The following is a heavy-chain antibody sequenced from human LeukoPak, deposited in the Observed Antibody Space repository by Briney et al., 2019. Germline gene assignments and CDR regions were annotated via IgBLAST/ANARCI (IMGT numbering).Heavy chain of an antibody. V-gene: IGHV4-4*07. CDR3: ARDWSYYDTEYYFDD. D-gene: IGHD3-22*01. J-gene: IGHJ4*02. CDR1: GGSISAYY. CDR2: IYTSGSI. Sequence: SETPSLTCTVSGGSISAYYWSWIRQPAGKGLEWIGRIYTSGSIHNNPSLKSRVSISIDKSKNQFSLQLSSVTAADTAVYYCARDWSYYDTEYYFDDWGQGTLVTVSS.